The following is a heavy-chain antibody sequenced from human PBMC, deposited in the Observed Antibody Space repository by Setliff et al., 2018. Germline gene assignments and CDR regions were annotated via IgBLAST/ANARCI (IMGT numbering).Heavy chain of an antibody. CDR3: ARTSTGRYFDL. CDR2: VYYSGST. J-gene: IGHJ2*01. Sequence: PSETLSLTCAVSDFSVSSVYYWGWIRQPPGKGLEGIANVYYSGSTYYNPSLESRVTMSVDTSKSQFSLNLYSVTAADTAVYYCARTSTGRYFDLWGRGTLVTVSS. D-gene: IGHD2-2*01. V-gene: IGHV4-38-2*01. CDR1: DFSVSSVYY.